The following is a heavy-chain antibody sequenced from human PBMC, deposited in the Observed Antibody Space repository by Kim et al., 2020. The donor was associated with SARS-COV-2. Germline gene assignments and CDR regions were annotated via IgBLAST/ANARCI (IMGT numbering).Heavy chain of an antibody. D-gene: IGHD2-15*01. J-gene: IGHJ4*02. Sequence: AAPVKGRVTISRDDSKNTLYLQMNSLKTEDTAVYYCTTYIVVVVAAPDYWGQGTLVTVSS. CDR3: TTYIVVVVAAPDY. V-gene: IGHV3-15*01.